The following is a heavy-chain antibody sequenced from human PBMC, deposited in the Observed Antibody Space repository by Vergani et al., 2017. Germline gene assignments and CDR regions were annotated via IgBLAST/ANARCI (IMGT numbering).Heavy chain of an antibody. J-gene: IGHJ4*02. D-gene: IGHD3-22*01. V-gene: IGHV1-69*01. Sequence: QVQLVQSGAEVKKPGSSVKVSCKASGGTFSSYAISWVRQAPGQGLEWMGGIIPIFGTANYAQKFQGRVTITADESTSTAYMELSSLRSEDTAVYYCARHRPSYYDSSGYYYSELFHFDYWGQGTLVTVSS. CDR1: GGTFSSYA. CDR3: ARHRPSYYDSSGYYYSELFHFDY. CDR2: IIPIFGTA.